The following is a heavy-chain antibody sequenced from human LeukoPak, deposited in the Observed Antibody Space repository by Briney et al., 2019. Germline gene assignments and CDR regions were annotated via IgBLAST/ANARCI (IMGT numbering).Heavy chain of an antibody. J-gene: IGHJ4*02. V-gene: IGHV3-23*01. Sequence: GGSLRLSCAASGFTFSSYAMSWVRQAPGKGPEWVSAISGSGGSTYYADSVKGRFTISRDNSKNTLYLQMSSLRAEDTAVYYCAKGPGWLVQGRFDYWGQGTLVTVSS. CDR2: ISGSGGST. CDR3: AKGPGWLVQGRFDY. D-gene: IGHD6-19*01. CDR1: GFTFSSYA.